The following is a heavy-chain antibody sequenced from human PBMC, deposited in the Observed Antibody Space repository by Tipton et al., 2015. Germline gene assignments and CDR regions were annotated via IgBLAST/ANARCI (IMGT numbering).Heavy chain of an antibody. J-gene: IGHJ4*02. CDR1: AYSISSDYY. CDR3: ACQDYDSLTRDYQTVDY. Sequence: TLSLTCAVSAYSISSDYYWGWIRQPPGKGLEWIGSISHSGNTYYNPSLKSRFTMSRDTSKNQLSLKLTSVTAADTAVYYCACQDYDSLTRDYQTVDYWGQGTLVTVSS. V-gene: IGHV4-38-2*01. D-gene: IGHD3-9*01. CDR2: ISHSGNT.